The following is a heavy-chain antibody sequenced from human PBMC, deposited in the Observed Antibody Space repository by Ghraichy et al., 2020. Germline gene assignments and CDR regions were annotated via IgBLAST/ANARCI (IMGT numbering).Heavy chain of an antibody. V-gene: IGHV3-53*01. CDR3: ARDPLFPNWGKGDYFDY. Sequence: GSLRLSCAASGFTVSSNYMSWVRQAPGKGLEWVSVIYSGGSTYYADSVKGRFTISRDNSKNTLYLQMNSLRAEDTAVYYCARDPLFPNWGKGDYFDYWGQGTLVTVSS. J-gene: IGHJ4*02. D-gene: IGHD7-27*01. CDR1: GFTVSSNY. CDR2: IYSGGST.